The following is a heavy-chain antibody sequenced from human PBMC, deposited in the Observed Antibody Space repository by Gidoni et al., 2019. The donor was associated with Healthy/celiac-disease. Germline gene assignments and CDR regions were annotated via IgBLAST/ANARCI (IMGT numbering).Heavy chain of an antibody. CDR2: MKPNSGNT. CDR3: ARGLCNGYSSSWCNWFDP. CDR1: GYTFTSYD. Sequence: QVQLVQSGAEVKKPGASVKVSCQASGYTFTSYDINWVRQATGQGLEWMGWMKPNSGNTGYAQKFQGRVTMTRNTSISTAYMELSSLRSEDTAVYYCARGLCNGYSSSWCNWFDPWGQGTLVTVSS. D-gene: IGHD6-13*01. J-gene: IGHJ5*02. V-gene: IGHV1-8*01.